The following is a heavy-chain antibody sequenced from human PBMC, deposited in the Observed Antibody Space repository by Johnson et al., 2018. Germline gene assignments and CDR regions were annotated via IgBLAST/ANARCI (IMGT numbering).Heavy chain of an antibody. V-gene: IGHV3-9*01. CDR2: ISWNSGSI. CDR3: ASASSGGYWGTYHYYYMDV. J-gene: IGHJ6*03. D-gene: IGHD1-26*01. CDR1: GFTFSSYR. Sequence: VQLQESGGGLAPPGGSLRLSCAVSGFTFSSYRMYWVRQVPGKGLEWVSGISWNSGSIGYADSVKGRFTISRDNAKNSLYLQMNSLRAEDTAVYYCASASSGGYWGTYHYYYMDVWGKGTTVTVSS.